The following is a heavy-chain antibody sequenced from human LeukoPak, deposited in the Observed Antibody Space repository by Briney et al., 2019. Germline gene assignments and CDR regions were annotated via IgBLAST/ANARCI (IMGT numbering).Heavy chain of an antibody. V-gene: IGHV3-23*01. CDR3: ARPPSDNLLTGSLYYFDN. D-gene: IGHD3-9*01. CDR1: GFSFSSCA. Sequence: GGSLRLSCAASGFSFSSCAMSWVRPAPGKGLEWFSGISGSGDSTDYADSVKGRFTISRDNSKNTLYLQINSLRAEDTAVYYCARPPSDNLLTGSLYYFDNWGQGTLVTVSS. J-gene: IGHJ4*02. CDR2: ISGSGDST.